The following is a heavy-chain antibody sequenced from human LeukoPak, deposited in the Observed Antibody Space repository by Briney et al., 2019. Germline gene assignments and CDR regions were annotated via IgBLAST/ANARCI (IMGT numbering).Heavy chain of an antibody. V-gene: IGHV1-2*02. J-gene: IGHJ3*02. CDR1: GYTFTVYY. CDR3: ARYVRGDGFDI. CDR2: INPDSGNT. D-gene: IGHD2/OR15-2a*01. Sequence: ASVKVSCTASGYTFTVYYMHWVRQAPGQGLEWMGWINPDSGNTNYAQKFQGRVTVTRDTPISTAYMELSSLRSDDTAVYYCARYVRGDGFDIWGQGTMVTVSS.